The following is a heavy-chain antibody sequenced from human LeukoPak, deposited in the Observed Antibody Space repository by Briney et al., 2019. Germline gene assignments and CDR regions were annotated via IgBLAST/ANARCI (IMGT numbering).Heavy chain of an antibody. V-gene: IGHV3-7*03. CDR1: GFTLSNFW. CDR3: AKAPWHIVAYGRNYFDY. J-gene: IGHJ4*02. CDR2: INQDGSQK. D-gene: IGHD2-21*01. Sequence: PGGSLRLSCATSGFTLSNFWMSWVRQAPGKGLEWVADINQDGSQKYYRDSVKGRFTISRDNAKNSLYLQMNSLRAEDTALYYCAKAPWHIVAYGRNYFDYWGQGTLVTVSS.